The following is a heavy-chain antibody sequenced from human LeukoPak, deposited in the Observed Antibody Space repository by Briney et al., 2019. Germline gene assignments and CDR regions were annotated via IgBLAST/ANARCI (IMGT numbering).Heavy chain of an antibody. Sequence: SETLSLTCTVSSGSISSSSYYWGWIRQPPGKGLEWIGSIYYSGSTYYNPALKSRVTISVDTSKNPFSLKLSSVTDADTAVYYCASRYCSGGSCYPPNYFDYWGQGTLVTVSS. CDR2: IYYSGST. CDR1: SGSISSSSYY. CDR3: ASRYCSGGSCYPPNYFDY. D-gene: IGHD2-15*01. J-gene: IGHJ4*02. V-gene: IGHV4-39*01.